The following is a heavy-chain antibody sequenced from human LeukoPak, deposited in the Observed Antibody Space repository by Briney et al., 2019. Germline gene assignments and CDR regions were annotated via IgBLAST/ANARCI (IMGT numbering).Heavy chain of an antibody. CDR2: MNPKNGDT. V-gene: IGHV1-2*02. CDR1: GYTFSDHY. J-gene: IGHJ4*02. Sequence: GASVKVSCKASGYTFSDHYLHWVRQAPGQGLEWMGWMNPKNGDTDFAQKFQGRVTLTRDTAISTVYMELSGLTSDDTALYFCARDRGDPDEFYSDSWAQGTLVTVSS. CDR3: ARDRGDPDEFYSDS.